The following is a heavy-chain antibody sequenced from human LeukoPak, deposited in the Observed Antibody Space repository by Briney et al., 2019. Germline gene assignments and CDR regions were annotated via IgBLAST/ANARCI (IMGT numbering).Heavy chain of an antibody. CDR3: ARVDHLGGSYSVYFDY. J-gene: IGHJ4*02. CDR1: GYTFTGYY. CDR2: INPNSGGT. D-gene: IGHD1-26*01. Sequence: ASVKVTCKASGYTFTGYYMHWVRQAPGQGLEWMGWINPNSGGTNYAQKFQGRVTMTRDTSTSTVYMELSSLRSEDTAVYYCARVDHLGGSYSVYFDYWGQGTLVTVSS. V-gene: IGHV1-2*02.